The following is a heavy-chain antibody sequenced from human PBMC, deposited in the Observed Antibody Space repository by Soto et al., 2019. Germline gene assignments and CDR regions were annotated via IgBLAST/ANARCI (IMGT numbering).Heavy chain of an antibody. Sequence: QVQLVESGGGVVQPGRSLRLSCAASGFTFSSYAMHWVRQAPGKGLEWVAVISYDGSNKYYADSVKGRFTISRDNSKNTLYLQMNSLRAEDTAVYYCARFHLEWSTDTLKWGQGTLVTVSS. CDR2: ISYDGSNK. V-gene: IGHV3-30-3*01. CDR3: ARFHLEWSTDTLK. J-gene: IGHJ4*02. D-gene: IGHD3-3*01. CDR1: GFTFSSYA.